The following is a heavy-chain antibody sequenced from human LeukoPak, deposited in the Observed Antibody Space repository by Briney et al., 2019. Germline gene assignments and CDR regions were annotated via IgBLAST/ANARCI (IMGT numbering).Heavy chain of an antibody. D-gene: IGHD2-2*01. CDR3: ARSHPLGYQRSVGMDV. V-gene: IGHV1-69*13. J-gene: IGHJ6*02. CDR2: IIPIFGTA. Sequence: SVKVSCKASGGTFSSYAISWVRQAPGQGLEWMGGIIPIFGTANYAQKFQGRVTITADESTSTAYMELSSLRSEDTAVYYCARSHPLGYQRSVGMDVWGQGTTVTVSS. CDR1: GGTFSSYA.